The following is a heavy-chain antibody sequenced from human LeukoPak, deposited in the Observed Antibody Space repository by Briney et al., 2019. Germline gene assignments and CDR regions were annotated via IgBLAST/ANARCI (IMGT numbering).Heavy chain of an antibody. D-gene: IGHD3-22*01. Sequence: GGSLRLSCAGSGFTFSSYWMTWVRQAPGKGLDWVASVKQDGSEKYYVDSVKGRFTISRDNAKNSLYLQMNSLRAEDTAVYSCASRNYYDSSGYYYYYFDYWGQGILVTVSS. V-gene: IGHV3-7*03. CDR1: GFTFSSYW. CDR3: ASRNYYDSSGYYYYYFDY. J-gene: IGHJ4*02. CDR2: VKQDGSEK.